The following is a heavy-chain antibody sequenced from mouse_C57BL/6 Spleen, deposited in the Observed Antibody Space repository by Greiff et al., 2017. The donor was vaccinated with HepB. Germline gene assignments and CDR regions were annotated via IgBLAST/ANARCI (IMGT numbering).Heavy chain of an antibody. CDR1: GFTFSDYG. CDR3: ASRRKNTGGAGDAMDY. J-gene: IGHJ4*01. Sequence: EVQLVESGGGLVKPGGSLKLSCAASGFTFSDYGMNWVRQAPEKGLEWVAYISSGSSTIYYADTVKGRFTISRDNAKNTLFLQMTSLRSEDTAMYYCASRRKNTGGAGDAMDYWGQGTSVTVSS. CDR2: ISSGSSTI. V-gene: IGHV5-17*01. D-gene: IGHD1-1*01.